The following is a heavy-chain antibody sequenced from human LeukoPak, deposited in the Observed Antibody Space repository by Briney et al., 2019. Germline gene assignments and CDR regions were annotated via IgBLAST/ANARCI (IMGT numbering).Heavy chain of an antibody. CDR3: ARSSSTSCYLSWLSCGAFDI. Sequence: SETLSLTCTVSGGSISNYYWSWIRQPPGKGLEWVGYIYYSGSTNYNPSLKSRVTISVDTSKNQFSLKLSSVTAADTAVYYCARSSSTSCYLSWLSCGAFDIWGQGTMVTVSS. CDR1: GGSISNYY. D-gene: IGHD2-2*01. CDR2: IYYSGST. J-gene: IGHJ3*02. V-gene: IGHV4-59*01.